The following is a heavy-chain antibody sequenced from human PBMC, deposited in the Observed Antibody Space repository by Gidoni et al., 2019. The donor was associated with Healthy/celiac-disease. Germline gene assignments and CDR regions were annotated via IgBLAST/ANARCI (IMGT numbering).Heavy chain of an antibody. J-gene: IGHJ5*02. D-gene: IGHD6-13*01. CDR1: GFPFSSYA. V-gene: IGHV3-23*01. Sequence: EVHLLESGGGLVQPGGSLRLSCAASGFPFSSYAMSWVRQAPGKGLEWVSAISVSGGSTYYADSGKGRFTISRDNSKNTLYLKMNSLRAEDTAVYYCAKVARGYGTWGQGTLVTVSS. CDR3: AKVARGYGT. CDR2: ISVSGGST.